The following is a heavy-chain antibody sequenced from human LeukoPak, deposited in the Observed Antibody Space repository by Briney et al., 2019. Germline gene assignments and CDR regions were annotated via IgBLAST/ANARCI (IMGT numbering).Heavy chain of an antibody. Sequence: GGSLRLSCAASGFTFSSYAMSWVRQAPGKGLEWVSAISTSAGDTYYTDSVKGRFTISRDNSKNTLFLQMNSPRAEDTAVYYCAKHIIVGTTKSMDSWGQGTLVTVSS. CDR2: ISTSAGDT. J-gene: IGHJ4*02. D-gene: IGHD1-26*01. V-gene: IGHV3-23*01. CDR1: GFTFSSYA. CDR3: AKHIIVGTTKSMDS.